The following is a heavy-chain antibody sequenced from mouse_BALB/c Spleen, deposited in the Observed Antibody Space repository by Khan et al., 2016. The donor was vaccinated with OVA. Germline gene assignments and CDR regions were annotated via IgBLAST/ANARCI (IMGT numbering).Heavy chain of an antibody. J-gene: IGHJ3*01. Sequence: QVQLKQSGAELVRPGSSVKISCKASGYAFSSYWMNWVKQRPGQGLEWIGQIYPGDGNTHYNGNFKGKATLTADKSSSTAYMQLSSLTSEDSAVYFVARLGYWLAYWGQGTLVTVSA. D-gene: IGHD2-14*01. CDR1: GYAFSSYW. CDR2: IYPGDGNT. V-gene: IGHV1-80*01. CDR3: ARLGYWLAY.